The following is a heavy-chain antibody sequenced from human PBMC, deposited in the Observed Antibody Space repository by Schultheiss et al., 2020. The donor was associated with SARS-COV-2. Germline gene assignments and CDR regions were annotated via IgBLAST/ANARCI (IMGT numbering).Heavy chain of an antibody. Sequence: GGSLRLSCAASGFTFSSYEMNWVRQAPGKGLEWVSLINSDDRTFYADSVKGRFTISRLKSKNTLFLQMNSLRTEDTAVYYCARDFYYMDVWGKGTTVTVSS. CDR3: ARDFYYMDV. CDR1: GFTFSSYE. J-gene: IGHJ6*03. CDR2: INSDDRT. V-gene: IGHV3-53*04.